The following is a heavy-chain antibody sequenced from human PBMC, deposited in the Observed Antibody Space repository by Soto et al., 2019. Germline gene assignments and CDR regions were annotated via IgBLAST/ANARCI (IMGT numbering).Heavy chain of an antibody. CDR3: ARLTPTTTRKGPAFDI. CDR1: GGTFSSYA. J-gene: IGHJ3*02. Sequence: QVQLVQSGAEVKKPGSSVKVSCKASGGTFSSYAISWVRQAPGQGLEWMGGIIPIFGTANYAQKFQGRVTITADESTSTAYMELSSVRSEDTAVYYCARLTPTTTRKGPAFDIWGQGTMVTVSS. CDR2: IIPIFGTA. V-gene: IGHV1-69*01. D-gene: IGHD5-12*01.